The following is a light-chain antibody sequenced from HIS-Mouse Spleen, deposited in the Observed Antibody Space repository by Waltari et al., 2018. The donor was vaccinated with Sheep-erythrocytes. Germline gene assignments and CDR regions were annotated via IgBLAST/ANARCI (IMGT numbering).Light chain of an antibody. CDR1: SSDVGGYNY. J-gene: IGLJ3*02. Sequence: QSALTQPASVSGSPGQSITISCTGTSSDVGGYNYVSWYQQHPGKAPKLMIYDVSNRPAGVSNGGAGSKSGNTASRTSSGLQAEDEADYYCSSYTSSSTWVFGGGTKLTVL. V-gene: IGLV2-14*03. CDR3: SSYTSSSTWV. CDR2: DVS.